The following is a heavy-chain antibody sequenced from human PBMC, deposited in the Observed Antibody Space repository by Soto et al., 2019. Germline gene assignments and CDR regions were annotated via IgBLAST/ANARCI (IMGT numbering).Heavy chain of an antibody. Sequence: VQLVQSGAEVKRPGSSVKVSCKAPVGTFSDYNIAWVRQARGQGLEWMGRIIPKLGITNYAHKFQDRVRITADKATNTAYMELTSLRYEDTAVYFCARVEGTRTTNFYHYMDVWGEGTSVTVS. CDR2: IIPKLGIT. J-gene: IGHJ6*03. CDR1: VGTFSDYN. V-gene: IGHV1-69*02. CDR3: ARVEGTRTTNFYHYMDV. D-gene: IGHD2-8*01.